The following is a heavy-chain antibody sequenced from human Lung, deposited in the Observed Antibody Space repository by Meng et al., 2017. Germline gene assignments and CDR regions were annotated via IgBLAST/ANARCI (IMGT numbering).Heavy chain of an antibody. V-gene: IGHV4-4*02. Sequence: QGKRRTWGPGTAKPSGTRSRPCAVYGGSISSDNWWSWVRQPPGKGLEWIGKIYHSGSTNYNPSLKSRITISVDKPKNQFSLTLSSVTAADTAVYYCTKNDFYCLGYWGQGTLVTVSS. CDR1: GGSISSDNW. CDR2: IYHSGST. D-gene: IGHD2-21*01. CDR3: TKNDFYCLGY. J-gene: IGHJ4*02.